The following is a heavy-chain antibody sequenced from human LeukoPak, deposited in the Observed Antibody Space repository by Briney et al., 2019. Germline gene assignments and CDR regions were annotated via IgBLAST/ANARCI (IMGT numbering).Heavy chain of an antibody. V-gene: IGHV3-7*01. CDR3: ATYPFDY. CDR1: AFTFSDYW. Sequence: GGSLRLSCAASAFTFSDYWMTWVRQAPGKGLEWVANIKQDGSEKYYVDSVRGRFTISRDNAKNSLSLQMNSLRVEDTAVYYCATYPFDYWGQGTLVTVSS. J-gene: IGHJ4*02. CDR2: IKQDGSEK.